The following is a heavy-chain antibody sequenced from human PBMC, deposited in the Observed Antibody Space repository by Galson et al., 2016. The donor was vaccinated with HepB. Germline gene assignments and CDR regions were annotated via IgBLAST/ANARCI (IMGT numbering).Heavy chain of an antibody. Sequence: SLRLSCAASGFIFSVYNMNWARQAPGKGLEWISCITSSSDTMYYADYVKGRFTISRDNAKNSLYLEMNSLGDEDTAVYYCARDDYFRLGYWGQGTLVTVSS. J-gene: IGHJ4*02. CDR1: GFIFSVYN. CDR3: ARDDYFRLGY. CDR2: ITSSSDTM. V-gene: IGHV3-48*02. D-gene: IGHD3-16*01.